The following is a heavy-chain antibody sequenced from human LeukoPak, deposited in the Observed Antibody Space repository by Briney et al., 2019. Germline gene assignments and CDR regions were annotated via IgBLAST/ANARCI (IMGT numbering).Heavy chain of an antibody. J-gene: IGHJ3*02. V-gene: IGHV4-30-2*01. Sequence: SQTLSLTCTVSGGSISSGGYYWSWIRQPPGKGLEWIGYIYHSGSTYYNPSLKSRVTISVDRSKNQFSLKLSSVTAADTAVYYCASSADSMIAQLDAFDIWGQGTMVTVSS. CDR1: GGSISSGGYY. CDR2: IYHSGST. CDR3: ASSADSMIAQLDAFDI. D-gene: IGHD3-22*01.